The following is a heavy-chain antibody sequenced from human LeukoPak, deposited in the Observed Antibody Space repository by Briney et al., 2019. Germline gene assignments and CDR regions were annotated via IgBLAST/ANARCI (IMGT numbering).Heavy chain of an antibody. CDR3: ARGGYYYDSSGYYSLDY. Sequence: SVKVSCKASGGTFSSYAISWVRQAPGQGLEWMGGIIPIFGTANYAQKFQGRVTITADESTSTAYMELSSLRSEDTAVYYCARGGYYYDSSGYYSLDYWGQGTLVTVSS. CDR2: IIPIFGTA. D-gene: IGHD3-22*01. J-gene: IGHJ4*02. CDR1: GGTFSSYA. V-gene: IGHV1-69*13.